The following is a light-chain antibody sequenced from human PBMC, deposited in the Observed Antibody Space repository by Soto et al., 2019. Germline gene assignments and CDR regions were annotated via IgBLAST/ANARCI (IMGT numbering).Light chain of an antibody. J-gene: IGLJ1*01. Sequence: QSALTQPASVSGSPGQSVTISCTGTSSDVGGYNYVSWYQQHPGKAPKLMIYDVSKRPSGVSIRFSGSKSGNTASLTISGLQAEDDADYYCNSCTNSSTDVFGTGTKVTVL. V-gene: IGLV2-14*01. CDR2: DVS. CDR3: NSCTNSSTDV. CDR1: SSDVGGYNY.